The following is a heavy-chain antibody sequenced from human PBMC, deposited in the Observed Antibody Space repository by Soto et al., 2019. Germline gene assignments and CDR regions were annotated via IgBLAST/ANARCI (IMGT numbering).Heavy chain of an antibody. D-gene: IGHD3-9*01. Sequence: EVQLVESGGDLVQSGGSLGLSCAASGFSFRGYWMHWVRQAPGKGLVWVARISSDGSTTTYADSASGRFIISRDNDANILYLQMSSLRAEDTAVYYCAREYYGVLTGYYNDFWGQGTLVTVSS. V-gene: IGHV3-74*01. J-gene: IGHJ4*02. CDR2: ISSDGSTT. CDR3: AREYYGVLTGYYNDF. CDR1: GFSFRGYW.